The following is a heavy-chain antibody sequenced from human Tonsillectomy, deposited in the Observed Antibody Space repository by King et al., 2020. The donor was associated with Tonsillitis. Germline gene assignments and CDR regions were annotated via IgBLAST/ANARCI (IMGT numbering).Heavy chain of an antibody. J-gene: IGHJ4*02. V-gene: IGHV3-74*01. CDR3: AREREEGDPRDD. Sequence: VPLVSSGGGFVQPGESLRLSCAASGFTFSRYWLHWVRPAPGQGLVWVSRINSDGIRTSYADSVKGRFTISRDNAKHTLYLQMHSLRAEDTAREDGAREREEGDPRDDGGKGT. CDR2: INSDGIRT. CDR1: GFTFSRYW. D-gene: IGHD3-10*01.